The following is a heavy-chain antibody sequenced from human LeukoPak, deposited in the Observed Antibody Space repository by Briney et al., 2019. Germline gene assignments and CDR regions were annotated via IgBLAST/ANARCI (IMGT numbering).Heavy chain of an antibody. J-gene: IGHJ6*03. D-gene: IGHD2-8*02. CDR1: GGSISSSSYY. CDR3: ARVRTDYYYYYMDV. V-gene: IGHV4-39*07. CDR2: INYSGRT. Sequence: SETLSLTRTVSGGSISSSSYYWGWIRQPPGRGLEWIGSINYSGRTYYNPSLKSRVTVSVDTSKNQFSLKLSSVTAADTAVYYCARVRTDYYYYYMDVWGKGTTVTVSS.